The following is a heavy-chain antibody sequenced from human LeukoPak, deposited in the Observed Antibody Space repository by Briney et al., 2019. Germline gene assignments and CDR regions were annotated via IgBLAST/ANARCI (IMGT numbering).Heavy chain of an antibody. J-gene: IGHJ1*01. D-gene: IGHD6-13*01. CDR1: GFIFSSYN. CDR2: ISSSSSYI. Sequence: GGSLRLSCAASGFIFSSYNMNWVRQAPGKGLEWVSFISSSSSYIYYADSVKGRFTISRDNAKNSLYLRMNSLRAVDTAVYYCARDPPAGYTSSWSLGNFQHWGQGTLVTVSS. CDR3: ARDPPAGYTSSWSLGNFQH. V-gene: IGHV3-21*01.